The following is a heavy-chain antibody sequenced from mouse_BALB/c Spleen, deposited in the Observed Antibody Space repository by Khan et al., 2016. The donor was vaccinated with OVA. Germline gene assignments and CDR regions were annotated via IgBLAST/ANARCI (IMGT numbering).Heavy chain of an antibody. CDR1: EYTFTDYY. J-gene: IGHJ1*01. Sequence: VQLKESGPELVKPGASVKMSCKASEYTFTDYYMKWVKQSLGKSLEWIGDIIPDNGDTFYNHKFKGKATLTVDKSSSTAYMQLNSLTSEDSALYFCTRGLFDVWGAGTTVTVSS. CDR3: TRGLFDV. CDR2: IIPDNGDT. V-gene: IGHV1-19*01.